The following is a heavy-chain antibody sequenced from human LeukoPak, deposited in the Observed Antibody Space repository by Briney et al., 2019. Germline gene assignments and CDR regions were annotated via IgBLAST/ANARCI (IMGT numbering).Heavy chain of an antibody. J-gene: IGHJ5*01. CDR1: EGSFSDYY. V-gene: IGHV4-34*01. D-gene: IGHD4-23*01. CDR3: ARDGGSNNYWFDS. Sequence: SETLSLTCGVYEGSFSDYYWSWSRQPPGKGLEWIGEINRRGTTNYSPSLKTRVTISIDTSKNQFALKLTSVTAADTAVYYCARDGGSNNYWFDSWGQGTLVTVSS. CDR2: INRRGTT.